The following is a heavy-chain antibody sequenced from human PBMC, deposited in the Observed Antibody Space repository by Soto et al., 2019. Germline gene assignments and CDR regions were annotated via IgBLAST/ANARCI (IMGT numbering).Heavy chain of an antibody. Sequence: QVQLVPSGAEVKKPGASVKVSCKASGYTFTSYDINWVRQATGQGLEWMGWMNPNSGNTGYAQKFQGRVTMTRNTSISTAYMELSSLRSEDTAVYYCARESSSSDYYYYYYMDVWGKGTTVTVSS. D-gene: IGHD6-6*01. CDR1: GYTFTSYD. J-gene: IGHJ6*03. V-gene: IGHV1-8*01. CDR3: ARESSSSDYYYYYYMDV. CDR2: MNPNSGNT.